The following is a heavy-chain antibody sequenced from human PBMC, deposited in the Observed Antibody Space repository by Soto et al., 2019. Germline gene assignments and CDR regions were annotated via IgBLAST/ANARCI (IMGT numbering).Heavy chain of an antibody. CDR3: ARGQGGIAAAGTRYNWFDP. J-gene: IGHJ5*02. CDR1: GGSFSGYY. Sequence: PSETLSLTCAVYGGSFSGYYWSWIRQPPGKGLEWIGEINHSGSTNYNPSLKSRVTISVDTSKNQFSLKLGSVTAADTAVYYCARGQGGIAAAGTRYNWFDPWGQGTLVTVSS. D-gene: IGHD6-13*01. CDR2: INHSGST. V-gene: IGHV4-34*01.